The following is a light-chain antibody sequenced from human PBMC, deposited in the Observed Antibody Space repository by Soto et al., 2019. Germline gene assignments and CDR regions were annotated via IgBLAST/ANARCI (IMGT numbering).Light chain of an antibody. CDR3: GTWDGSLSAEV. CDR1: VSNIGNNY. Sequence: QSVLTQPPSVSAAPGQKVTISCSGSVSNIGNNYVSWYQQFPGTAPTVIIYDTNKRPSGIPDRFSGSKSGTSATLAITRLQTGDEADYYCGTWDGSLSAEVFGGGTKLTVL. CDR2: DTN. J-gene: IGLJ2*01. V-gene: IGLV1-51*01.